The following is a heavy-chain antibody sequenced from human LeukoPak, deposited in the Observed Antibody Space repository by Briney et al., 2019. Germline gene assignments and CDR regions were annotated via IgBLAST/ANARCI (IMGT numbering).Heavy chain of an antibody. D-gene: IGHD3-10*01. CDR2: ISYDGSNK. V-gene: IGHV3-30-3*01. CDR3: ASLNPGVRNYYYYGMDV. Sequence: PGGSLRLSCAASGFTFSSYAMHWVRQAPGKGLEWVAVISYDGSNKYYADSVKGRFTISRDNSKNTLYLQMNSLRAGDTAVYYCASLNPGVRNYYYYGMDVWGQGTTVTVSS. CDR1: GFTFSSYA. J-gene: IGHJ6*02.